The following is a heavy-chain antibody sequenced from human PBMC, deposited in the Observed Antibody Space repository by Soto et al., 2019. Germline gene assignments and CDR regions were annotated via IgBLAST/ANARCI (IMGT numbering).Heavy chain of an antibody. D-gene: IGHD3-3*01. CDR2: ISGSGGST. CDR3: AKSGLRVLEWSLAYAMDV. CDR1: GFTFSSYA. V-gene: IGHV3-23*01. J-gene: IGHJ6*02. Sequence: GGSLRLSCAASGFTFSSYAMSWVRQAPGKGLEWVSAISGSGGSTYYADSVKGRFTIYRDNSKNTLYLQMNSLRAEDTAVYYCAKSGLRVLEWSLAYAMDVSRQGTKLTLA.